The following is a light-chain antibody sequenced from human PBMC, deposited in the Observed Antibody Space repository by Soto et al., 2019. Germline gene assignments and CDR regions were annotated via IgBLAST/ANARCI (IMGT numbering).Light chain of an antibody. CDR1: QDITNY. Sequence: DIQMTQSPSSLSASVGDRVTITCQASQDITNYLNWYQQKPGKAPKLLIYDASNLETGVPSRFSGSGSGTDFTFTISSLQPEDIAIYYSQRYDHLLSFGGGTKVELK. J-gene: IGKJ4*01. V-gene: IGKV1-33*01. CDR3: QRYDHLLS. CDR2: DAS.